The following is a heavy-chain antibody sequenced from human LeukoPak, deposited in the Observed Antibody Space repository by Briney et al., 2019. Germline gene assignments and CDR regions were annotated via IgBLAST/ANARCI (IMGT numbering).Heavy chain of an antibody. D-gene: IGHD3-10*01. CDR1: GDSINDYH. J-gene: IGHJ3*02. CDR3: ARGGARGSSAFDI. V-gene: IGHV4-59*01. CDR2: IYYSGST. Sequence: SETLSLTCTVSGDSINDYHWNWIRQPPGKGLEWIGYIYYSGSTDYNPSLKSRVTMSVDTSKNQFSLKLNSVTAADTAIYYCARGGARGSSAFDIWGQGTMVTVSA.